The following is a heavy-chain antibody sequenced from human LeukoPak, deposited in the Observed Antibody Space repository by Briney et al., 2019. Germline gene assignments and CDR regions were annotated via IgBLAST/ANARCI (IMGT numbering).Heavy chain of an antibody. D-gene: IGHD1-26*01. CDR2: INHSGST. Sequence: SETLSLTCTVSGYSISSGYYWGWIRQPPGKGLEWIGSINHSGSTNYNPSLKSRVTISVDTSKNQFSLKLSSVTAADTAVYYCARDLGAIGNWFDPWGQGTLVTVSS. CDR1: GYSISSGYY. V-gene: IGHV4-38-2*02. J-gene: IGHJ5*02. CDR3: ARDLGAIGNWFDP.